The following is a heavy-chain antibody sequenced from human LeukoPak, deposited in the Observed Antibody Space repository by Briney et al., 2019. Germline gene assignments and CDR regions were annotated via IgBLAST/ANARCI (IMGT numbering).Heavy chain of an antibody. CDR2: IKNDGSTT. D-gene: IGHD5-18*01. V-gene: IGHV3-74*01. CDR1: GFTFSSYW. J-gene: IGHJ4*02. Sequence: GGSLPLTCAASGFTFSSYWMHWVRQAPGKGLVWVSRIKNDGSTTPYADSVKGRFTISRDNAKNTLYLQMNSLRAEDTAVYYCARVVDTHFDYWGQGALWSPS. CDR3: ARVVDTHFDY.